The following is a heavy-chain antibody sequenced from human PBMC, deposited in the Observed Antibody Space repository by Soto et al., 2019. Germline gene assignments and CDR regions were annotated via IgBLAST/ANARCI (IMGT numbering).Heavy chain of an antibody. CDR3: ARVPPYYYDSSGYYYGY. CDR2: IIPIFGTA. J-gene: IGHJ4*02. Sequence: GASVKVSCKASGGTFSSYAISWGRQAPVQGLEWMGGIIPIFGTANYAQKFQGRVTITADKSTSTAYMELSSLRSEDTAVYYFARVPPYYYDSSGYYYGYWGQGTLVTVS. V-gene: IGHV1-69*06. D-gene: IGHD3-22*01. CDR1: GGTFSSYA.